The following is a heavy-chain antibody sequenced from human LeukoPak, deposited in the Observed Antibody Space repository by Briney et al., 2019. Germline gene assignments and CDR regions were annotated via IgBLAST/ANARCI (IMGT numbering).Heavy chain of an antibody. CDR1: GYTFTGYY. V-gene: IGHV1-2*02. CDR3: ARDRESYYDSSGYGY. CDR2: INPNSGGT. Sequence: ASVKVSCKASGYTFTGYYMHWVRQAPGQGLEWMGWINPNSGGTNYAQKLQGRVTMTTDTSTSTAYMELRSLRSDDTAVYYCARDRESYYDSSGYGYWGQGTLVTVSS. J-gene: IGHJ4*02. D-gene: IGHD3-22*01.